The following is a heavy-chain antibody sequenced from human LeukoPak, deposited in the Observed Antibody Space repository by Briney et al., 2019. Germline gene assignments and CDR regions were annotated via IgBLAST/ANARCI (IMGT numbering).Heavy chain of an antibody. CDR1: GFTFSSYW. Sequence: GGSLRLSCAASGFTFSSYWMSWVRQAPGKGLEWVANIKQDGSEKYYVDSVKGRFTISRDNAKNSLYLQVNSLRAEDTAVYYCARDYDFWSGGHFDYWGQGTLVTVSS. J-gene: IGHJ4*02. D-gene: IGHD3-3*01. CDR2: IKQDGSEK. V-gene: IGHV3-7*01. CDR3: ARDYDFWSGGHFDY.